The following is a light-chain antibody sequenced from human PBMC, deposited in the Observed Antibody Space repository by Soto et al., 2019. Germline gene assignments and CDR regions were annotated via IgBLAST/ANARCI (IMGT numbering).Light chain of an antibody. J-gene: IGKJ1*01. CDR1: QSISTW. CDR3: QQSYSTRWT. CDR2: AAS. V-gene: IGKV1-39*01. Sequence: DIQMTQSPSTLSASVGDSVTITCRGSQSISTWLAWYQQKPGKAPKLLIYAASSLQSGVPSRFSGSGSGTDFTLTISSLQPEDFATYYCQQSYSTRWTFGQGTKVDIK.